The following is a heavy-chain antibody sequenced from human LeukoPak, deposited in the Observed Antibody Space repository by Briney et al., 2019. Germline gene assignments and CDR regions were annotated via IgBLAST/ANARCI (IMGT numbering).Heavy chain of an antibody. CDR3: AREAAANSLDY. CDR2: TYYRSKWYN. CDR1: GDSVSSNSAA. D-gene: IGHD6-13*01. Sequence: SQTLSLTCDISGDSVSSNSAAWSWLRQSPSRGLEWLGRTYYRSKWYNDYAVSVKSRITINPETSKNQFSLQLNSVTPEDTAVYYCAREAAANSLDYWGQGTLVTVSS. V-gene: IGHV6-1*01. J-gene: IGHJ4*02.